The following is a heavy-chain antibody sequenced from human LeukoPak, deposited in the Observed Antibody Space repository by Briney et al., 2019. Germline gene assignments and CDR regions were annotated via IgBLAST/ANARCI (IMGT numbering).Heavy chain of an antibody. CDR1: GFTFDDYA. V-gene: IGHV3-9*01. J-gene: IGHJ4*02. Sequence: PGRSLRLSCAASGFTFDDYAMHWVRQAPGKGLEWVSGISWNSGSIGYADSVKGRFAISRDNAKNSLYLQMNSLRAEDTALYYCAKDSHHSIGRSSGCPDFDYWGQGTLVTVSS. CDR2: ISWNSGSI. CDR3: AKDSHHSIGRSSGCPDFDY. D-gene: IGHD3-22*01.